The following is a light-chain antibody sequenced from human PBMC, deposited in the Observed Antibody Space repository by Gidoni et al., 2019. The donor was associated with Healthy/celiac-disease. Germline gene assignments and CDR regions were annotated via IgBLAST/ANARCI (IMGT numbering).Light chain of an antibody. CDR1: SSDVGSYNL. J-gene: IGLJ3*02. Sequence: QSALTQPPSVSGSPCQSITISCTGTSSDVGSYNLVSWYQQHPGKAPKLMMYEGSKRPSGVSNRFSGSKSGNTASLTISGLQAEDEADYYCCSYAGSSTWVFGGGTKLTVL. CDR2: EGS. V-gene: IGLV2-23*01. CDR3: CSYAGSSTWV.